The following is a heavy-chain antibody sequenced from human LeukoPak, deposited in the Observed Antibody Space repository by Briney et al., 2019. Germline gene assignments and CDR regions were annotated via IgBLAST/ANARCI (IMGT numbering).Heavy chain of an antibody. CDR2: IGYDGSNK. CDR3: ASAILEGFGDHDAFDI. V-gene: IGHV3-33*01. D-gene: IGHD3-10*01. Sequence: GGSSRLSCVASGFTFSSYGMQWVRRAPGQEQELVAVIGYDGSNKYYADSVKGRFTNARDNSKNSLCLHMNSLRAEDTAVYYCASAILEGFGDHDAFDIWGEGTMVTVSS. CDR1: GFTFSSYG. J-gene: IGHJ3*02.